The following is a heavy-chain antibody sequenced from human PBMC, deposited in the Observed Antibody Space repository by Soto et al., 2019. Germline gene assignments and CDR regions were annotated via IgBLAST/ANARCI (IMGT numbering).Heavy chain of an antibody. CDR2: ISAHNGNT. J-gene: IGHJ4*02. CDR1: GYAFTTYG. Sequence: QVHLVQSGAEVKKPGASVKVSCKGSGYAFTTYGITWVRQAPGQGLEWMGWISAHNGNTNYAQKLQGRVTVTRDTSTSTAYRALRSRRPDDTAVDYWARGRYGAYWGQGALVTVSS. D-gene: IGHD3-10*01. V-gene: IGHV1-18*01. CDR3: ARGRYGAY.